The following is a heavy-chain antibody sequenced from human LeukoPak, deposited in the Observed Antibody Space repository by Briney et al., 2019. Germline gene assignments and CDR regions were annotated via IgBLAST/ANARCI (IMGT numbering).Heavy chain of an antibody. CDR3: ARAEGSGSSFDY. CDR2: ISSSSTYI. CDR1: GFPFRSFS. V-gene: IGHV3-21*01. D-gene: IGHD3-10*01. Sequence: GGSLRLSCVASGFPFRSFSMKWVGQAPGKGVEWVSSISSSSTYIYYADSVKGRFTISRDNAKNSLYLQMNSLRVEDTAVYYCARAEGSGSSFDYWGQGTLVTVSS. J-gene: IGHJ4*02.